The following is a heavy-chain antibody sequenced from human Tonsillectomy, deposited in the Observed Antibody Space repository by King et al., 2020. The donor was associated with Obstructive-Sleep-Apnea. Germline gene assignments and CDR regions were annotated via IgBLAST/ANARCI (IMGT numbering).Heavy chain of an antibody. CDR2: IKSKTAGGTT. J-gene: IGHJ3*02. Sequence: VQLVESGGGLVKPGGSLRLSCAASGFTFTNAWMSWVRQAPGKGLEWVGRIKSKTAGGTTDHSAPVKGRFTISRDDSKNTLYLQMNSLKTEDTAVYYWTTDYDNNRLLAVDIWGQGTMVTVSA. V-gene: IGHV3-15*01. CDR1: GFTFTNAW. D-gene: IGHD3-22*01. CDR3: TTDYDNNRLLAVDI.